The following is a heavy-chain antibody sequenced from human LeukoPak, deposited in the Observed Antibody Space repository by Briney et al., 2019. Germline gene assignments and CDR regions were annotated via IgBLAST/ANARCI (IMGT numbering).Heavy chain of an antibody. D-gene: IGHD3-9*01. CDR1: GGSLSGHF. J-gene: IGHJ4*02. V-gene: IGHV4-59*11. CDR2: IHSSGST. Sequence: SDTLSLTCTVSGGSLSGHFWSWFRQPPGKGLENIGYIHSSGSTNYNPSYKSRVTVSLEMSKNQFSLSLSSVTAADTAVYYCARDPGDADWYNFDFGGQGILVTVSS. CDR3: ARDPGDADWYNFDF.